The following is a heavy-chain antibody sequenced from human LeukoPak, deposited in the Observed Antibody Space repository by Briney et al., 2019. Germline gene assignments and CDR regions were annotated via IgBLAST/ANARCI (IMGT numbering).Heavy chain of an antibody. D-gene: IGHD3-10*01. CDR1: GFTFSDYY. J-gene: IGHJ6*02. Sequence: TGGSLRLSCAASGFTFSDYYMSWIRQAPGKGLEWVSYISSSGSTIYYADSVKGRFTISRDNAKNSLYLQMNSLRAEDTALYYCAKDLYGSGSYSILSYYYGMDVWGQGTTVTVSS. V-gene: IGHV3-11*01. CDR3: AKDLYGSGSYSILSYYYGMDV. CDR2: ISSSGSTI.